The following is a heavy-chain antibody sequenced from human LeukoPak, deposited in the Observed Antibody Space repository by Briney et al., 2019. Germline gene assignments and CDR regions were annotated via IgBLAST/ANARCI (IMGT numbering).Heavy chain of an antibody. CDR2: IGVSGET. CDR3: ARLSITMRHWDV. V-gene: IGHV3-13*01. Sequence: GGSLRLSCAASGFTFNMYEMHWVRQSTGKGVEWVSVIGVSGETYYSASVKGRFLISRESAKNSVDLQMNSLSPGDTAVYYCARLSITMRHWDVWGQGTSVTVSS. CDR1: GFTFNMYE. D-gene: IGHD3-22*01. J-gene: IGHJ6*02.